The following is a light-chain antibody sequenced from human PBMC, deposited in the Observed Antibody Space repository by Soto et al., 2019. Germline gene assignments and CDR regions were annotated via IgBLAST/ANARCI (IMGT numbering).Light chain of an antibody. V-gene: IGKV1-5*03. J-gene: IGKJ1*01. Sequence: DIQMTQSPSTLSASVGDRVTITCRASQSINTWLAWYQQKPGKAPRLLIYTASSLESGVPSRFSGSGSGTEFTLTISSLQPDDFATYYCQQHESYPRTFGQGTKFEIK. CDR1: QSINTW. CDR3: QQHESYPRT. CDR2: TAS.